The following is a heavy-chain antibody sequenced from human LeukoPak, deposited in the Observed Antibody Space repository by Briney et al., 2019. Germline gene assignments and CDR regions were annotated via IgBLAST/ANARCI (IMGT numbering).Heavy chain of an antibody. CDR1: GGSISSYY. J-gene: IGHJ4*02. D-gene: IGHD5-12*01. CDR2: IYTSGST. CDR3: ARAVGYDFVY. V-gene: IGHV4-4*08. Sequence: PSETLSLTCTVSGGSISSYYWSWIRQPPGKGLEWIGYIYTSGSTNYNPSLKSRVTMSVDTSKNQFSLKLSSVTAADTAVYYCARAVGYDFVYWGQGTLVTDSS.